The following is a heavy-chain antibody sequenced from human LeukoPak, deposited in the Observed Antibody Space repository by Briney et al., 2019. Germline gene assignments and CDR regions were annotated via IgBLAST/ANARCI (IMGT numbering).Heavy chain of an antibody. CDR3: ARVLVVHYYDSRHAFDI. V-gene: IGHV1-2*06. Sequence: ASVKVSCXASGYTFTGYYMHWVRQALGQGLEWMARINPNSGGTNYAQKFQGRVTMTRDTSISTAYMELSRLRSDDTAVYYCARVLVVHYYDSRHAFDIWGQRTMVTVSS. CDR2: INPNSGGT. D-gene: IGHD3-22*01. J-gene: IGHJ3*02. CDR1: GYTFTGYY.